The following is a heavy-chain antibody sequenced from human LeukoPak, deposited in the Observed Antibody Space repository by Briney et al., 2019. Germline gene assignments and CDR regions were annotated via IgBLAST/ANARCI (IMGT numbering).Heavy chain of an antibody. Sequence: RGSLRLSCAASGFTFSNYAMSWVRQAPGKGLEWVSAIRGTGGITYYAESVKGRFTTSRDNSKNTLYLQMNSLRVEDTAAYYCAKESGYAPPGWFDPWGQGTLVTVSS. J-gene: IGHJ5*02. CDR3: AKESGYAPPGWFDP. V-gene: IGHV3-23*01. CDR1: GFTFSNYA. D-gene: IGHD2-2*01. CDR2: IRGTGGIT.